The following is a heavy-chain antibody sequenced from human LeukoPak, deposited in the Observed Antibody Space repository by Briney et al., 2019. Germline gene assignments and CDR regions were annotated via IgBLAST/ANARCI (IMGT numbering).Heavy chain of an antibody. V-gene: IGHV3-74*03. D-gene: IGHD3-9*01. CDR2: INSDGSST. J-gene: IGHJ5*02. CDR3: ARTLQYFGENWFDP. Sequence: GGSLRLSCAASGFTFSSYWMHWVRQAPGKGLVWVSRINSDGSSTTYADSVKGRFTISRDNAKNTLYLQMNSLRAEDTAVYYCARTLQYFGENWFDPWGQGTLVTVSS. CDR1: GFTFSSYW.